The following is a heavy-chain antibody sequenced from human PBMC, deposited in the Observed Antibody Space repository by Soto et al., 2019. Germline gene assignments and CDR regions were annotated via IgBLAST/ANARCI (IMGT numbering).Heavy chain of an antibody. J-gene: IGHJ4*02. CDR1: GYTFTSYY. Sequence: QVQLVQSGAEVKKPGASVKVSCKASGYTFTSYYMHWVRQAPGQGLEWMGIINPSGGSTSYAQKFQGRVTMTRDTSTSTVYMELSSLRSEDTAVYYCARDLLPWTRCSSTSCRTRTFDYWGQGTLVTVSS. CDR3: ARDLLPWTRCSSTSCRTRTFDY. V-gene: IGHV1-46*03. CDR2: INPSGGST. D-gene: IGHD2-2*01.